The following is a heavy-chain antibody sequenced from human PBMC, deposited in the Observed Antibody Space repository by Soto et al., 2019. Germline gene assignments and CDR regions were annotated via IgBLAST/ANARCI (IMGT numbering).Heavy chain of an antibody. CDR2: INSDGSGT. Sequence: EVPLVESGGGLVQPGGSLRLSCAASGFTFSSYWMHWVRQAPGKGLVWVSRINSDGSGTNYADSVKGRFTISRDNAKNTLYLQMNSLRVEDTAVYYCVRAEAAAGRALDVWGQGAPGPVSS. CDR3: VRAEAAAGRALDV. V-gene: IGHV3-74*01. D-gene: IGHD6-13*01. CDR1: GFTFSSYW. J-gene: IGHJ6*02.